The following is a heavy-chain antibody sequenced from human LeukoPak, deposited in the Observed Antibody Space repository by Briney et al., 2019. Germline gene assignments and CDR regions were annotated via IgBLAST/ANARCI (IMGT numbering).Heavy chain of an antibody. Sequence: ASVKVSCKASGYTFTNYYIHWVRQAPGQGLEWMGIINPSSGSTSYAKKFQGRVTMTRDTSTSTVCMELSGLRSEDTAVYYCARSGSGRGNWFDPWGQGTLVTVSS. V-gene: IGHV1-46*01. CDR2: INPSSGST. D-gene: IGHD3-10*01. CDR1: GYTFTNYY. CDR3: ARSGSGRGNWFDP. J-gene: IGHJ5*02.